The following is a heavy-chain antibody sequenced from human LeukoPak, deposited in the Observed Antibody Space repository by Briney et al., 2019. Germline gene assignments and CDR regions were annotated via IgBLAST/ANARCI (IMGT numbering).Heavy chain of an antibody. V-gene: IGHV4-34*01. CDR1: RGSFSGYY. D-gene: IGHD6-6*01. CDR2: INHSGST. Sequence: SETLSLTCAVYRGSFSGYYWSWIRQPPGKGLEWIGEINHSGSTNYNPSLKSRVTISVDTSKNQFSLKLSSVTAADTAVYYCARRRGYSSSRGFDYWGQGTLVTVSS. J-gene: IGHJ4*02. CDR3: ARRRGYSSSRGFDY.